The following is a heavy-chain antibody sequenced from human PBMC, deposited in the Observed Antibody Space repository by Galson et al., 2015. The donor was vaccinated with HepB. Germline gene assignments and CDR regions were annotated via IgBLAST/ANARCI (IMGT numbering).Heavy chain of an antibody. D-gene: IGHD3-3*01. Sequence: SLRLSCAASGFTFSNYAMSWVRQAPGKGLEWVSAIDKTGGTTYYADSVKGRFTISRDNSKNTLYLQINSLRTEDTAVFYCAKGFGVQSPSTTNKNWYFDLWGRGALVTVSS. CDR3: AKGFGVQSPSTTNKNWYFDL. J-gene: IGHJ2*01. CDR2: IDKTGGTT. CDR1: GFTFSNYA. V-gene: IGHV3-23*01.